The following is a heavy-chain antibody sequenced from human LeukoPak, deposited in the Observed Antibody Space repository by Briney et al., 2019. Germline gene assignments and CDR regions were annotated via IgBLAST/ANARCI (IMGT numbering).Heavy chain of an antibody. CDR1: GFTFSRYW. CDR3: ARASRGYYYMDV. CDR2: IKQDGSEK. J-gene: IGHJ6*03. Sequence: GGSLRLSCATSGFTFSRYWMSWVRQAPGKGLEWVANIKQDGSEKNYVGSVRGRFTISRDNAKNSLYLQMNSLRAEDTAVFYCARASRGYYYMDVWGKGTTVTVSS. D-gene: IGHD3-22*01. V-gene: IGHV3-7*01.